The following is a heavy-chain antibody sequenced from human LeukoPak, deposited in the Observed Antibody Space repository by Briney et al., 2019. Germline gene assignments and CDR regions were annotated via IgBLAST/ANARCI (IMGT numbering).Heavy chain of an antibody. J-gene: IGHJ4*02. V-gene: IGHV4-59*08. Sequence: SETLSLTCTVSGGSISSYYWSWIRQPPGKGLEWIGYIYYSGSTNYNPSLKSRVTISVDTSKNQFSLKLSSVTAADTAVYYCARWDTAAAAGTFHRSFPDYWGQGTLVTVSS. CDR1: GGSISSYY. CDR3: ARWDTAAAAGTFHRSFPDY. CDR2: IYYSGST. D-gene: IGHD6-13*01.